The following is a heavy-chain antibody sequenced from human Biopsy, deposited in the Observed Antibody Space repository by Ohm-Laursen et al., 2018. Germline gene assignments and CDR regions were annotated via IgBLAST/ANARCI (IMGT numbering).Heavy chain of an antibody. V-gene: IGHV3-30*18. D-gene: IGHD2/OR15-2a*01. CDR3: AKDKGTFNFYYYGMDV. Sequence: SLRLSCTASGFTFSNSGMHWVRQAPGKGLEWVAAISYDGSKTDYGDPVKGRLNISRDNSKNTLDLQMSSLRVEDTAVYFCAKDKGTFNFYYYGMDVWGQGTTVTVSS. CDR2: ISYDGSKT. CDR1: GFTFSNSG. J-gene: IGHJ6*02.